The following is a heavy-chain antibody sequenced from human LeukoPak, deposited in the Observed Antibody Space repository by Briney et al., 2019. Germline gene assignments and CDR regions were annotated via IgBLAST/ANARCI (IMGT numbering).Heavy chain of an antibody. Sequence: GASAKISCKTSGYTFTGNFMHWVRQAPGQGPEWMGWINPNNGDTNYAQKFQGRVTMTRVTSITTAYMELSSLRSDDTAVYYCARTRGTHISMAYLDSWGQGTLVTVSS. CDR2: INPNNGDT. CDR1: GYTFTGNF. V-gene: IGHV1-2*02. CDR3: ARTRGTHISMAYLDS. D-gene: IGHD2/OR15-2a*01. J-gene: IGHJ4*02.